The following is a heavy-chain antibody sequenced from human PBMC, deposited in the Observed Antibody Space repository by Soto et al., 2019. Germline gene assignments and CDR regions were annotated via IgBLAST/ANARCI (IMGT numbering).Heavy chain of an antibody. CDR1: GGSISSSSYY. V-gene: IGHV4-39*01. J-gene: IGHJ4*02. Sequence: SETLSLTCTVSGGSISSSSYYWGWIRQPPGKGLEWIGSIYYSGSTYYNPSLKSRVTISVDTSKNQFSLKLSSVTAADTAVYYCASRRRDIVVVVAVGLPPNAPYFDYWGQGTLVTVSS. D-gene: IGHD2-15*01. CDR3: ASRRRDIVVVVAVGLPPNAPYFDY. CDR2: IYYSGST.